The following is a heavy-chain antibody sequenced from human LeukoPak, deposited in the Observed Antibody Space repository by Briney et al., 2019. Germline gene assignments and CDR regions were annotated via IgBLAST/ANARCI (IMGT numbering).Heavy chain of an antibody. CDR1: GFTFSSYG. CDR2: IWYDGSNK. J-gene: IGHJ4*02. Sequence: GRSLRLSCAASGFTFSSYGMHWVRQAPGKGLEWVAVIWYDGSNKYYADSVKGRFTISRDNSKNTLYLQMNSLRAEDTAVYYCARGPGFEYFDYWGQGTLVTVSS. V-gene: IGHV3-33*01. CDR3: ARGPGFEYFDY. D-gene: IGHD3-10*01.